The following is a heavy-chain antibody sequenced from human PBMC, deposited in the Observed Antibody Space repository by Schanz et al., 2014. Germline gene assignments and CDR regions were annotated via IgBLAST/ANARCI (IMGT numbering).Heavy chain of an antibody. J-gene: IGHJ4*02. D-gene: IGHD3-22*01. CDR1: GFTFNGAY. CDR2: IKQDESER. Sequence: EIHLVESGGGLVMPGGSLRLSCAASGFTFNGAYMTWVRQAPGKGLEWVANIKQDESERSYVDSVKGRFTISRDNAKNSLYLQMNSLRAEDTAVYYCAKEDRNHNSDYVYWGQGTLVTVSS. V-gene: IGHV3-7*04. CDR3: AKEDRNHNSDYVY.